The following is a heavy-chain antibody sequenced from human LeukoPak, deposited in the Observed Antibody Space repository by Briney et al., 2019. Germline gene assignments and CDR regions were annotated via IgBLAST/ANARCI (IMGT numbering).Heavy chain of an antibody. CDR3: TTYRSGHY. CDR1: GFTFSNYA. Sequence: GGSLRLSCAASGFTFSNYAMCWVRQASGKGLEWLGRIAGKANNYATAYAASLKGRLTISRDDSESTAYLQMNSLKTEDTAVYYCTTYRSGHYWGQGTLVTVSS. CDR2: IAGKANNYAT. V-gene: IGHV3-73*01. J-gene: IGHJ4*02. D-gene: IGHD6-25*01.